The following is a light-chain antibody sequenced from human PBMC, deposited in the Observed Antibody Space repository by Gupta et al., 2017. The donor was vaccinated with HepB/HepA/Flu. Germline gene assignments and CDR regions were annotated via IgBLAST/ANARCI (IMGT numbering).Light chain of an antibody. J-gene: IGLJ2*01. V-gene: IGLV7-46*01. Sequence: QAVVTQEPSLTVSPGGTVTLTCGSSTGIVTSGHYPYWFQQKPGQAPMPLMYDINNKYSWTPARVSGSLLGGKVALTLSGAQPADESYYYCLLEYTTIRIFGGGTKLTVL. CDR3: LLEYTTIRI. CDR1: TGIVTSGHY. CDR2: DIN.